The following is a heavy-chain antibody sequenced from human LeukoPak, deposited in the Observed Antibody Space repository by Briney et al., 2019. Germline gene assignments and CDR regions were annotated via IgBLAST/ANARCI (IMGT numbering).Heavy chain of an antibody. CDR2: GHYTGTT. V-gene: IGHV4-61*08. J-gene: IGHJ5*02. CDR3: ARALYNWNPEVGWFDP. D-gene: IGHD1-20*01. Sequence: ETLSLTCTVSGGSISSGDYYWSWIRQPPGKGLEWIGYGHYTGTTYKNPSLNSRVAFSVDTSKNQFSLRLSSVTAADTAVYYCARALYNWNPEVGWFDPWGQGTLVTVSS. CDR1: GGSISSGDYY.